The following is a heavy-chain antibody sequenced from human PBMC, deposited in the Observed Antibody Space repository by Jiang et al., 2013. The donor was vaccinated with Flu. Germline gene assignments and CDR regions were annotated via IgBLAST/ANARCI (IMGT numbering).Heavy chain of an antibody. CDR1: GFTFSSYG. CDR2: ISYDGSNK. Sequence: VQLLESGGGVVQPGRSLRLSCAASGFTFSSYGMHWVRQAPGKGLEWVAVISYDGSNKYYADSVKGRFTISRDNSKNTLYLQMNSLRAEDTAVYYCAKVGVRGGDYVGWFDPWGHGNPGHRLL. CDR3: AKVGVRGGDYVGWFDP. V-gene: IGHV3-30*18. D-gene: IGHD4-17*01. J-gene: IGHJ5*02.